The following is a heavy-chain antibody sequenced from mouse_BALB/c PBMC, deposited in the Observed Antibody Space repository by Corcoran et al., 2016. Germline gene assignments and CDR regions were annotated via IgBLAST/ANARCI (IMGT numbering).Heavy chain of an antibody. CDR1: GFNIKDTY. V-gene: IGHV14-3*02. J-gene: IGHJ2*01. Sequence: EVQLQQSGAELVKPGASVKLSCTASGFNIKDTYMHWVKQRPEQGLEWIGRIDPANGNTKYDPKFQGKATITADTSSNTAYLQLSSLTSEDTAVYYCARDGYYWYYFDYWGQGTTLTVSS. CDR2: IDPANGNT. D-gene: IGHD2-3*01. CDR3: ARDGYYWYYFDY.